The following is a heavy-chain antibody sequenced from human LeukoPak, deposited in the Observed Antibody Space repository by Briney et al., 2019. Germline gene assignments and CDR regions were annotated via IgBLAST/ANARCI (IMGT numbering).Heavy chain of an antibody. Sequence: GRSLRLSCAASGFTFSSYAMHWVRQAPGKGLEWVAVISYDGSNKYYADSVKGRFTISRDNSKNTLYLQMNSLRAEDTAVYYCASLSGRIFDYWGQGTLVTVSS. CDR3: ASLSGRIFDY. CDR2: ISYDGSNK. CDR1: GFTFSSYA. V-gene: IGHV3-30-3*01. J-gene: IGHJ4*02. D-gene: IGHD2-15*01.